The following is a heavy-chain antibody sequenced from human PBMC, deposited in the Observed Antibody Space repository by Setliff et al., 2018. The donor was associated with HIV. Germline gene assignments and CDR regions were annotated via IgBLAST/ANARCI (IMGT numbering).Heavy chain of an antibody. CDR3: ARQIAVAATPHYFDY. CDR2: IYHSGST. J-gene: IGHJ4*02. D-gene: IGHD6-19*01. V-gene: IGHV4-38-2*02. CDR1: GGSISSGYY. Sequence: TLSLTCTVSGGSISSGYYWGWIRQPPGKGLEWIGSIYHSGSTYYNPSLKSRVTISVDTSKNQFSLKLSSVTAADTAVYYCARQIAVAATPHYFDYWGQGTLVTVSS.